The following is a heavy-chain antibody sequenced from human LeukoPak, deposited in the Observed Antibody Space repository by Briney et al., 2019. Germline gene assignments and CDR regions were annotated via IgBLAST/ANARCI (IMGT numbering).Heavy chain of an antibody. D-gene: IGHD2-15*01. Sequence: QPGGSLRLSCAASGFTFSSYAMSWVRQAPGKGLEWVSGISGSGGSTYYADSVKGRFTISRDNSKNTLYLQMNSLRAEDTAVYYCAKSANPEGYCSGGSCYSDAFDIWGQGTMVTVSS. V-gene: IGHV3-23*01. J-gene: IGHJ3*02. CDR2: ISGSGGST. CDR3: AKSANPEGYCSGGSCYSDAFDI. CDR1: GFTFSSYA.